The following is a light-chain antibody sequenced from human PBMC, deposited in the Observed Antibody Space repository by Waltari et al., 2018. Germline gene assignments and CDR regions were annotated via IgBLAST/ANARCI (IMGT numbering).Light chain of an antibody. V-gene: IGLV2-11*01. J-gene: IGLJ2*01. CDR2: DVS. CDR3: CLYAGSFVL. Sequence: QSALTQPRSVSGSPGQSVSISCTGTSSDVGGYNHVSWYQQHPGKAPKFMIYDVSKRPSGVPDRFSGYKSGNTASLTISGLQAEDEADYYCCLYAGSFVLFGGGTKLTVL. CDR1: SSDVGGYNH.